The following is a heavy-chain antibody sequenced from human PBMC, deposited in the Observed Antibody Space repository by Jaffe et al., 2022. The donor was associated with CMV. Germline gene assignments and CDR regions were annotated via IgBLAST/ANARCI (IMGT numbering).Heavy chain of an antibody. Sequence: QVQLVESGGGVVQPGRSLRLSCAASGFTFSSYGMHWVRQAPGKGLEWVAVIWYDGSNKYYADSVKGRFTISRDNSKNTLYLQMNSLRAEDTAVYYCAREWGNYGDPSGMDVWGQGTTVTVSS. CDR1: GFTFSSYG. D-gene: IGHD4-17*01. CDR3: AREWGNYGDPSGMDV. V-gene: IGHV3-33*01. J-gene: IGHJ6*02. CDR2: IWYDGSNK.